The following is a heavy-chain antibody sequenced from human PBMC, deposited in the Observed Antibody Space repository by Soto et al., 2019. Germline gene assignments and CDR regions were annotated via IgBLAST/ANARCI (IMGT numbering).Heavy chain of an antibody. CDR3: AKGGRQWLVTSDFNY. J-gene: IGHJ4*02. V-gene: IGHV3-30*18. Sequence: GGSLRLSCATSGFTFSDYSMHWVRQAPGKGLEWVAVVSHDGRNTHYADSVKGRFTISRDSSKNTVSLEMTSLRAEDTAVYYCAKGGRQWLVTSDFNYWGQGALVTVSS. CDR1: GFTFSDYS. CDR2: VSHDGRNT. D-gene: IGHD6-19*01.